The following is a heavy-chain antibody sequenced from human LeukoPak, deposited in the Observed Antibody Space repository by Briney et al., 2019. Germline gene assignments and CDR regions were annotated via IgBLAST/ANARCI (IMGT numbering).Heavy chain of an antibody. V-gene: IGHV3-23*01. CDR3: AKSRGSGTYCFDY. Sequence: GGSLRLSCAASGFIFSSSAMSWVRQAPGKGLEWASTIDNSGTTYCPDSVKGRFTISRDNSKNTLYLQMNSLRAEDTATYYCAKSRGSGTYCFDYWGQGTLVTVSS. CDR2: IDNSGTT. J-gene: IGHJ4*02. CDR1: GFIFSSSA. D-gene: IGHD3-10*01.